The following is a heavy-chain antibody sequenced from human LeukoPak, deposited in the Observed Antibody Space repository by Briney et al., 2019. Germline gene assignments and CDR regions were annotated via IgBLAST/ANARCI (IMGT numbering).Heavy chain of an antibody. Sequence: GGSLRLSCAASGFTFSYAWMTWVRQAPGKGLEWVGRIKSKPDGGRTDYAAPVKGRFTISRDDSKNTLYLQMNSLKTEDTAVYYCTTDDFYDSNWGQGTLVTVSS. CDR1: GFTFSYAW. D-gene: IGHD3-10*01. J-gene: IGHJ4*02. V-gene: IGHV3-15*01. CDR2: IKSKPDGGRT. CDR3: TTDDFYDSN.